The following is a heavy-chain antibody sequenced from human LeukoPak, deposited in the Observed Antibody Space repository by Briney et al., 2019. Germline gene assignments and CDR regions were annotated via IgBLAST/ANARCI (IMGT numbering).Heavy chain of an antibody. CDR3: ALKGPPSGSWGPYYFDY. D-gene: IGHD6-13*01. Sequence: ASVKVSCKASGYTFTSYDINWVRQATGQGLEWMGIINPSGGSTSYAQKFQGRVTMTRDTSTSTVYMELSSLRSEDTAVYYCALKGPPSGSWGPYYFDYWGQGTLVTVSS. V-gene: IGHV1-46*03. J-gene: IGHJ4*02. CDR2: INPSGGST. CDR1: GYTFTSYD.